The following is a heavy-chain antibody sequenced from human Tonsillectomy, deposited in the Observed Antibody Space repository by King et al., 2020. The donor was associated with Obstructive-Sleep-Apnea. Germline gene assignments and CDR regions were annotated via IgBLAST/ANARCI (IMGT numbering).Heavy chain of an antibody. V-gene: IGHV3-23*04. CDR1: GFTFSIYA. D-gene: IGHD6-19*01. CDR2: ICGSVGST. J-gene: IGHJ4*02. Sequence: DVQLVESGGGLVQPGGSLRLSCAASGFTFSIYAMSWVRQVPGKGLEWFSAICGSVGSTYYADSVKGRFTIPSDNSKNTLYLQMNSLRAEDTAVYYCAKDLDVKLRSGAPDYWGQGTLVTVSS. CDR3: AKDLDVKLRSGAPDY.